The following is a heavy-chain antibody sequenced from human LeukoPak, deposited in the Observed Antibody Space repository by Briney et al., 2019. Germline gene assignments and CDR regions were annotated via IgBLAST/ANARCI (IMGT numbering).Heavy chain of an antibody. V-gene: IGHV4-59*01. J-gene: IGHJ4*02. CDR3: ARDRYGGTVDY. D-gene: IGHD4-23*01. Sequence: SETLSLTCTVSGGSISSYYWSWIRQPPGKGLEWIGYIYYSGSTNYNPSLKSRVTISIDTSKNQFSLKLSSVTAADTAVYYCARDRYGGTVDYWGQGTLVTVSS. CDR2: IYYSGST. CDR1: GGSISSYY.